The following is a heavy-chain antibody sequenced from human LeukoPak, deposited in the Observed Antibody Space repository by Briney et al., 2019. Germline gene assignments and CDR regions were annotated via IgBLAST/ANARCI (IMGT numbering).Heavy chain of an antibody. J-gene: IGHJ4*02. V-gene: IGHV3-23*01. CDR2: ITAGGDSM. D-gene: IGHD3-16*01. Sequence: GGSLRLSCAASGFTFSNYAMSWVRQAPGQGLEWVSGITAGGDSMYYGNSVKGRFTISRDSSKNMVYLQMNDLRVEDTAVYYCAKKRGIGNYDPLLGNWGQGTLVTVSS. CDR3: AKKRGIGNYDPLLGN. CDR1: GFTFSNYA.